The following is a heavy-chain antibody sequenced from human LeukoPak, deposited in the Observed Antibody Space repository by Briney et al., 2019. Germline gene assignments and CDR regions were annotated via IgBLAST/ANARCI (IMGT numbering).Heavy chain of an antibody. J-gene: IGHJ4*02. Sequence: GGSLRLSCIVSGLTFTDAWMDWVRQAPGKGLEWVAVISYDGSNKYYADSVKGRFTISRDNSKNTLYLQMNSLRAEDTAVYYCARSVYGSGSYWYYFDYWGQGTLVTVSS. CDR3: ARSVYGSGSYWYYFDY. V-gene: IGHV3-30-3*01. CDR1: GLTFTDAW. D-gene: IGHD3-10*01. CDR2: ISYDGSNK.